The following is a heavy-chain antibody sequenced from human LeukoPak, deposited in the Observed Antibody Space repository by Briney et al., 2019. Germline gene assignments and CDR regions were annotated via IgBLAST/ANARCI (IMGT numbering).Heavy chain of an antibody. V-gene: IGHV3-11*01. CDR2: ISSSGSTI. Sequence: PGGSLRLSCAASGFTFSDYYMSWIRQAPGKGLEWVSYISSSGSTISYADSARGRFTISRDNAKNSLYLQMNSLRAEDTAVYYCARDLGYCSGGSCSAGYWGQGTLVTVSS. D-gene: IGHD2-15*01. CDR3: ARDLGYCSGGSCSAGY. J-gene: IGHJ4*02. CDR1: GFTFSDYY.